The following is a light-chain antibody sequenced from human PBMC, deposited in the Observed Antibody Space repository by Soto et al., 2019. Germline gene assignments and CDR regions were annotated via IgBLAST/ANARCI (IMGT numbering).Light chain of an antibody. CDR3: HQYNSYSRT. V-gene: IGKV1-5*03. CDR1: QTIGRW. CDR2: KAS. J-gene: IGKJ1*01. Sequence: DIQMTQPPSTLSASVGDRVTITCRASQTIGRWLAWYQQKPGKVPKLLIYKASSLQCGVPSRFSGSGSGTEFTLTINSLQPDDFATYYCHQYNSYSRTFGQGTTLEIK.